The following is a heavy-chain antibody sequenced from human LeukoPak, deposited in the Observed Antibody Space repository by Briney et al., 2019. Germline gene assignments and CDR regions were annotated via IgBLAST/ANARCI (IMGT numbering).Heavy chain of an antibody. V-gene: IGHV3-53*01. CDR2: IYSGGST. CDR1: GGSISSSY. CDR3: ARGDSGSWNYKRGFDY. J-gene: IGHJ4*02. D-gene: IGHD1-26*01. Sequence: LSLTCTVSGGSISSSYWSWVRQAPGKGLEWVSIIYSGGSTEYTNSVKGRFTISRDNSKNMVYLQMNSLRAEDTAVYYCARGDSGSWNYKRGFDYWGQGTLVTVSS.